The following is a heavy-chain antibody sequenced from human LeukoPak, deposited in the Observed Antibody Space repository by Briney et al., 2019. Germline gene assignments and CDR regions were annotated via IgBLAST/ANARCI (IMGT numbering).Heavy chain of an antibody. CDR3: ARSGGGYSSSWRGVDY. J-gene: IGHJ4*02. CDR2: IYYSGST. D-gene: IGHD6-13*01. CDR1: GGSISSHY. Sequence: SDSLSLTCSVSGGSISSHYWSWIRQTPGKGLEWIGDIYYSGSTNYNPSLRSRVTLSVDTSKNQFSLKLSSVTAADTAVYYCARSGGGYSSSWRGVDYWGQGTLVTVSS. V-gene: IGHV4-59*07.